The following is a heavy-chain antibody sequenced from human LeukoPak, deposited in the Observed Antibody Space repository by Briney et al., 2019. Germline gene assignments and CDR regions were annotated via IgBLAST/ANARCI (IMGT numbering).Heavy chain of an antibody. CDR2: ISGSGGTT. CDR3: AKSPIAAAGTRYFQH. Sequence: GGSLRLSCAASGFTFSSSAMSWVRQAPGKGPEWVSAISGSGGTTYYADSVKGRFTISRDNSKSTLYLQLNSLRAEDTALYYCAKSPIAAAGTRYFQHWGQGTLVTVSS. J-gene: IGHJ1*01. D-gene: IGHD6-13*01. CDR1: GFTFSSSA. V-gene: IGHV3-23*01.